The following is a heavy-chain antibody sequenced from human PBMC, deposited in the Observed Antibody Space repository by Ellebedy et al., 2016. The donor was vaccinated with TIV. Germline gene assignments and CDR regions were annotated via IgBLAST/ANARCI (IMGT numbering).Heavy chain of an antibody. Sequence: GGSLRLSCAVSGFTFNDYDMHWVRQAPGKGLGWVAVISYDGSNKYYADSVKGRFTISRDNSKDALSLQINSLRVEDTAGYYCAKDLCSGGTCTFFDYWGQGTLVTVSS. CDR3: AKDLCSGGTCTFFDY. D-gene: IGHD2-15*01. J-gene: IGHJ4*02. CDR1: GFTFNDYD. CDR2: ISYDGSNK. V-gene: IGHV3-30*18.